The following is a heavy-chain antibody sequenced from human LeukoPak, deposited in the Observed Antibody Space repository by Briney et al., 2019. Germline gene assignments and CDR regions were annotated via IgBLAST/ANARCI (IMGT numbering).Heavy chain of an antibody. CDR3: ARDQYSSGHVTWFDP. Sequence: ASVKVSCKASGYTFTGYYMHWVRQAPGQGLEWMGWISAYNGNTNYAQKLQGRVTMTTDTSTSTAYMELRSLRSDDTAVYYCARDQYSSGHVTWFDPWGQGTLVTVSS. V-gene: IGHV1-18*04. D-gene: IGHD6-19*01. J-gene: IGHJ5*02. CDR2: ISAYNGNT. CDR1: GYTFTGYY.